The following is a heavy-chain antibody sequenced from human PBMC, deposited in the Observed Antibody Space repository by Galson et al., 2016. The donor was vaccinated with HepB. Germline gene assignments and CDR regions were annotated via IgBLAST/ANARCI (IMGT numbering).Heavy chain of an antibody. Sequence: SVKVSCKASGYSFSDYDFAWVRQVPGQGLEWMGWMNPNSGNTGYAQRLRGRIAMTRDAPTNTAYMELSSLRSEDTAVYYCARAIRYELLTEYWGRGTLVTVSS. D-gene: IGHD3-9*01. J-gene: IGHJ4*02. CDR3: ARAIRYELLTEY. CDR1: GYSFSDYD. CDR2: MNPNSGNT. V-gene: IGHV1-8*01.